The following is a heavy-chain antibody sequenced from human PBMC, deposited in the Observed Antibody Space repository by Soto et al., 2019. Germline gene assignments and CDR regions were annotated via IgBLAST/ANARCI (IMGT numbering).Heavy chain of an antibody. CDR2: IKSKTDGETS. Sequence: EVQLVESGGGLVKPGGSLRLSCAASGFSFSNAWMNWVRQAPGKGLEWVGRIKSKTDGETSDYAAPVKGRFTISRDDSKNTLYLQMNSLKPEDTAVYYCTTGVDGYNPFDYWGQGTLSPSPQ. CDR1: GFSFSNAW. V-gene: IGHV3-15*07. CDR3: TTGVDGYNPFDY. D-gene: IGHD5-12*01. J-gene: IGHJ4*02.